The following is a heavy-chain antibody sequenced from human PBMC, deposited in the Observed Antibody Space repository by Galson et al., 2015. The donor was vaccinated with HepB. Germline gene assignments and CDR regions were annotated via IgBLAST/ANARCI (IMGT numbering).Heavy chain of an antibody. D-gene: IGHD2-15*01. CDR3: ARDYCSGGSCYFSNWFDP. Sequence: SLRLSCAASGFTFSSYGMHWVRQAPGKGLEWVAVIWYDGSNKYYADSVKGRFTISRDNSKNTLYLQMNSLRAEDTAVYYCARDYCSGGSCYFSNWFDPWGQGTLVTVSS. CDR1: GFTFSSYG. J-gene: IGHJ5*02. V-gene: IGHV3-33*08. CDR2: IWYDGSNK.